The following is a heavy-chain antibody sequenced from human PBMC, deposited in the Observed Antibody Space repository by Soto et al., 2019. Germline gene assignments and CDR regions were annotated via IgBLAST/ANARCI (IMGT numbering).Heavy chain of an antibody. J-gene: IGHJ4*02. Sequence: QVQLVESGGGVVQPGRSLKLSCVASGFTLSNYALHWVRQAPGKGPGWMAFISNDGSNKLYADSVKGRFTISRDNSKNTLYLEMNSLRPEDTAVFYCARAGGGYLDYWGQGTLVTVSS. V-gene: IGHV3-30*04. D-gene: IGHD3-22*01. CDR2: ISNDGSNK. CDR3: ARAGGGYLDY. CDR1: GFTLSNYA.